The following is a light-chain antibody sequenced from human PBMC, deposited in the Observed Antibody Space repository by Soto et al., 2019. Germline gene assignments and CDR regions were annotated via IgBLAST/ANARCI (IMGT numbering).Light chain of an antibody. CDR3: CSYAGNYPFV. CDR1: SGDVGAYKY. CDR2: DVS. J-gene: IGLJ1*01. Sequence: QSVLTQPRSVSGSPGQSVTVSCTGTSGDVGAYKYVSWYQQHPGKAPKLMIYDVSKRPSGVPDRFSGSKSGNSAFLTISGLQAEDEADYYCCSYAGNYPFVFGTGTKSPS. V-gene: IGLV2-11*01.